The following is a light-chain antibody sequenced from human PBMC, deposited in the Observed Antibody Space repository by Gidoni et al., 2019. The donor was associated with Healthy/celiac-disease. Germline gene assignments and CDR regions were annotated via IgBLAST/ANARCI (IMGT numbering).Light chain of an antibody. CDR1: SSNIGSNY. CDR3: AAWDDSLSGRV. Sequence: QSVLTQPPSASGTHGHRVTISCSGSSSNIGSNYVYWYQQLPGTAPKLLIYRNNQRPSGVPDRFSGSKSGTSASLAISGLRSEDEADYYCAAWDDSLSGRVFGGGTKLTVL. J-gene: IGLJ3*02. V-gene: IGLV1-47*01. CDR2: RNN.